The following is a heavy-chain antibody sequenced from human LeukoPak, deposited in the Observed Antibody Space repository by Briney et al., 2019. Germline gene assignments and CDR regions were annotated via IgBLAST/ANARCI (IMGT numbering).Heavy chain of an antibody. J-gene: IGHJ6*02. Sequence: GGSLRLSCAASGFTFSSYAMSWVRQAPGQGLEWVPAISGSGGSTYYADSVKGRFTISRDNSKNTLYLQMNSLRAEDTAVYYCAKEGSSGWFAVVGVYYYYGMDVWGQGTTVTVSS. CDR1: GFTFSSYA. D-gene: IGHD6-19*01. CDR3: AKEGSSGWFAVVGVYYYYGMDV. CDR2: ISGSGGST. V-gene: IGHV3-23*01.